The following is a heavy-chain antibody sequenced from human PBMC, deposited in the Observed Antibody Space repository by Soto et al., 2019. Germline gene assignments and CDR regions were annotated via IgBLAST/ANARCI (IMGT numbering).Heavy chain of an antibody. CDR3: ERGFNWLDY. Sequence: EVQLVESGGDLIQPGGSLRLSCAAAGFTVSSNYMTWVRQAPGKGLEWVSVIYSGGSTYYADSVKGRFTISRDNSKNTLYLQMNRLRAEDTAVYYCERGFNWLDYWGQGTLVTVSS. CDR2: IYSGGST. J-gene: IGHJ4*02. CDR1: GFTVSSNY. V-gene: IGHV3-53*01. D-gene: IGHD1-20*01.